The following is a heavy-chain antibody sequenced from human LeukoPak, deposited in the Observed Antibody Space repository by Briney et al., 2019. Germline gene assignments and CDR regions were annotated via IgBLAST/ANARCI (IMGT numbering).Heavy chain of an antibody. D-gene: IGHD3-3*01. V-gene: IGHV4-4*07. J-gene: IGHJ6*03. CDR2: IYTSGST. Sequence: PSVTLSLTCTVSGGSISSYYWSWIRQPAGKGLEWIGRIYTSGSTNYNPSLKSRLPMPVDTSKNQFSLKLSSVTAADTAVYYCARVFWSGYSTYYYYYMYFLVKGTTVTVSS. CDR3: ARVFWSGYSTYYYYYMYF. CDR1: GGSISSYY.